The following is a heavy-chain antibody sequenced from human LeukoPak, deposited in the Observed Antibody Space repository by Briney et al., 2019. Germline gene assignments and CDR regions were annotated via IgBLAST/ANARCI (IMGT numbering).Heavy chain of an antibody. CDR3: ARSTRDSRGYYNTLDY. CDR2: ISGSGGST. J-gene: IGHJ4*02. CDR1: GFTFSSYA. V-gene: IGHV3-23*01. Sequence: HPEGSLRLSCAASGFTFSSYAMSWVRQAPGKGLEWVSAISGSGGSTYYADSVKGRFTISRDNAKNTLYLQLNSLRAEDTAVYYCARSTRDSRGYYNTLDYWGQGTLVTVPS. D-gene: IGHD3-22*01.